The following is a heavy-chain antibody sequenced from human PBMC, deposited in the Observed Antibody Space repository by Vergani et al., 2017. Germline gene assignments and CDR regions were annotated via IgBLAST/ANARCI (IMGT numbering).Heavy chain of an antibody. Sequence: QVQLQESGPGLVKPSQTLSLTCSVSGDSISSGVYYWNWLRQHPGKGLEWIGYIYSTGSTHYNPSLRRRINMSVDTSKNQFSLKLNSVTAADTAMYYCARMGGYDEGDAFRIGYFDSWGPGILVTVSS. CDR2: IYSTGST. D-gene: IGHD5-12*01. CDR1: GDSISSGVYY. V-gene: IGHV4-31*03. CDR3: ARMGGYDEGDAFRIGYFDS. J-gene: IGHJ4*02.